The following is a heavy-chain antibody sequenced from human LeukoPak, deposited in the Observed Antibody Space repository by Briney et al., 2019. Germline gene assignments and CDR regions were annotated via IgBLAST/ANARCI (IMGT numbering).Heavy chain of an antibody. CDR2: IIPIFGTA. CDR1: GGTFSSYA. J-gene: IGHJ3*02. D-gene: IGHD2-2*01. V-gene: IGHV1-69*06. CDR3: ARSTHRDSDAFDI. Sequence: GASVKVSCTASGGTFSSYAISWVRQAPGQGLEWMGGIIPIFGTANYAQKFQGRVTITADKSTSTAYMELRSLRSDDTAVYYCARSTHRDSDAFDIWGQGTMVTVSS.